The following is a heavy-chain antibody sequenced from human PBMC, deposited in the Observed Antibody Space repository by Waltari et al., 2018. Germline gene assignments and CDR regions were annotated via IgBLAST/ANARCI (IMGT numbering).Heavy chain of an antibody. Sequence: EVLLVESGGGLVKSGGSMRLCCVASGVSFRDFSMNWVRQAPGKGLEWVASISRNSDYISYADSLKGRFTISRDNAKNSLYLQMNSLRAEDTALYYCARDWSLSFDYWGQGSLITVSS. CDR3: ARDWSLSFDY. CDR1: GVSFRDFS. V-gene: IGHV3-21*01. J-gene: IGHJ4*02. CDR2: ISRNSDYI. D-gene: IGHD2-8*02.